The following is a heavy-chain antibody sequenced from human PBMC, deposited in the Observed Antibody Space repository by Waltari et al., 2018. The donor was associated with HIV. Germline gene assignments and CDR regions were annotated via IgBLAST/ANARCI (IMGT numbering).Heavy chain of an antibody. V-gene: IGHV1-18*01. CDR3: AREYDSSGNTLAGAFDI. D-gene: IGHD3-22*01. CDR1: GYTFTSYG. Sequence: QVQLVQSGAEVKKPGASVKVSCKASGYTFTSYGISWVRQAPGQGLEWMGWISAYNGNTNYAQKLQGRVTMTTDTSTSTAYMELRSLRSDDTAVYYFAREYDSSGNTLAGAFDIWGQGTMVTVSS. CDR2: ISAYNGNT. J-gene: IGHJ3*02.